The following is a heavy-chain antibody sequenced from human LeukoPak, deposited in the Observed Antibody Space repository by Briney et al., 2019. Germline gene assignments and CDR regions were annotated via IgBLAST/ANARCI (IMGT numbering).Heavy chain of an antibody. J-gene: IGHJ4*02. CDR2: IKQDGSEK. D-gene: IGHD3-9*01. CDR1: GFTFSSYW. Sequence: GGSLRLSCAASGFTFSSYWMSWVRQAPGKGLEWVANIKQDGSEKYYVDSVKGRFTISRDDAKNSLYLQMNSLRAEDTAVYYCARDLPPGERYFDWLLNDYWGQGTLVTVSS. CDR3: ARDLPPGERYFDWLLNDY. V-gene: IGHV3-7*01.